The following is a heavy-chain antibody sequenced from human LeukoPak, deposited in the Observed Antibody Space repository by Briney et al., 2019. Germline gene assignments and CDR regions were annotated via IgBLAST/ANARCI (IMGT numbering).Heavy chain of an antibody. V-gene: IGHV3-30*18. J-gene: IGHJ4*02. CDR3: AKDLSFYDSRGYPSPAPLGY. CDR2: ISYDGSNK. D-gene: IGHD3-22*01. CDR1: GFTFSSYS. Sequence: GGSLRLSCAASGFTFSSYSMHWVRQAPGKGLEWVAVISYDGSNKYYADSVKGRFTISRDNSKNTLYLQMNSLRAEDTAVYYCAKDLSFYDSRGYPSPAPLGYWGQGTLVTVSS.